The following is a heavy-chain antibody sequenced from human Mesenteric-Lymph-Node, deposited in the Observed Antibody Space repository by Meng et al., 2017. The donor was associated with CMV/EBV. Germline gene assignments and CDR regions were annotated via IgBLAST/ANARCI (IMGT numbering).Heavy chain of an antibody. D-gene: IGHD4-11*01. CDR1: GYSISSGYY. Sequence: SETLSLTCTVSGYSISSGYYWGWIRQPPGKGLEWIGTIYHSGSTYYNPSLKSRVTISVDTSKNQFSLKLSSVTAADSAVYYCARLTDYSNYLRPYYFDYWGHGTLVTVS. V-gene: IGHV4-38-2*02. J-gene: IGHJ4*01. CDR3: ARLTDYSNYLRPYYFDY. CDR2: IYHSGST.